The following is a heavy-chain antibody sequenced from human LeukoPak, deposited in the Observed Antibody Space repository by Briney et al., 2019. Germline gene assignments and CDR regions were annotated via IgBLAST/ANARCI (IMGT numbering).Heavy chain of an antibody. Sequence: ASVKVSCKASGYTFTGYYMHWVRQAPGQGLEWMGWINPNSGGTNYAQKFQGWVTMTRDTSISTAYMELSRLRSDDTAVYYCARVAPPPMVRGVMFVWFDPWGQGTLVTVSS. CDR2: INPNSGGT. D-gene: IGHD3-10*01. J-gene: IGHJ5*02. CDR3: ARVAPPPMVRGVMFVWFDP. V-gene: IGHV1-2*04. CDR1: GYTFTGYY.